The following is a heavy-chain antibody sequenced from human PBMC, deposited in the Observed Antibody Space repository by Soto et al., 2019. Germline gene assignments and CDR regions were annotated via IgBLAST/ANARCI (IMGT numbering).Heavy chain of an antibody. CDR3: TRGGDYGGRQDAFDI. V-gene: IGHV3-7*03. D-gene: IGHD4-17*01. Sequence: EVQLVESGGGLVQPGGSLRLSCAASGFFFPTYWMSWVRQAPGKGLEWVADINQDGSEKYHVDSVKGRFTISRDNPKNSLYLQMNSLIAEDTAIYYGTRGGDYGGRQDAFDIWGQGTMVTVSS. CDR2: INQDGSEK. J-gene: IGHJ3*02. CDR1: GFFFPTYW.